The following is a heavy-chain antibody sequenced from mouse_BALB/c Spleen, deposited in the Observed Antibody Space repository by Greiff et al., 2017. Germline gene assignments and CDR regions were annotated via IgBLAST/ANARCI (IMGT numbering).Heavy chain of an antibody. D-gene: IGHD1-1*02. CDR2: ISSGSSTI. V-gene: IGHV5-17*02. CDR1: GFTFSSFG. CDR3: AREDYSAY. Sequence: EVMLVESGGGLVQPGGSRKLSCAASGFTFSSFGMHWVRQAPEKGLEWVAYISSGSSTIYYADTVKGRFTISRDNPKNTLFLQMTSLRSEDTAMYYCAREDYSAYWGQGTLVTVAA. J-gene: IGHJ3*01.